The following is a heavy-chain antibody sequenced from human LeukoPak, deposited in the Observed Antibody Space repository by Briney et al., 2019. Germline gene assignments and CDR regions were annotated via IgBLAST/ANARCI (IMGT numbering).Heavy chain of an antibody. CDR3: AGGYCRSTSCYYNWFDP. CDR1: GYTFTSYY. D-gene: IGHD2-2*01. J-gene: IGHJ5*02. V-gene: IGHV1-46*01. CDR2: INPSGGST. Sequence: GASVKVSCKASGYTFTSYYMHWVRQAPGQGLEWMGIINPSGGSTSYAQKFQGRVTMTRDTSTSTVYMELSSLRSEDTAVYYCAGGYCRSTSCYYNWFDPWGQGTLVTVSS.